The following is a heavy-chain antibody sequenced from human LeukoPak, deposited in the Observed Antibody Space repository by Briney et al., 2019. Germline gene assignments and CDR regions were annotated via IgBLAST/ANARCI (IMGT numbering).Heavy chain of an antibody. Sequence: PGGSLRLSCAPSGFMFRIYSMNWVRHAPGAGLEWVSSIGPSSGDIYYADSVKGRITISRDNDKNTLYLQMNSLRVEDTAVYYCARDRGARGRGLAWGQGTQVTVSS. V-gene: IGHV3-21*01. CDR1: GFMFRIYS. CDR2: IGPSSGDI. J-gene: IGHJ5*02. CDR3: ARDRGARGRGLA. D-gene: IGHD3-10*01.